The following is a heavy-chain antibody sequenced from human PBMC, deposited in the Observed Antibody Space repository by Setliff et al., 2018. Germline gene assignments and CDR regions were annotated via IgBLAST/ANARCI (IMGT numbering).Heavy chain of an antibody. J-gene: IGHJ3*02. CDR3: ARLPGYCNGGNCYGYYTFDI. D-gene: IGHD2-15*01. CDR2: INYSGIT. V-gene: IGHV4-39*01. Sequence: PSETLSLTCSVSGGSISSGSDYWTWIRQPPGKGLEWIGSINYSGITYYSPSLKSRVIVSVDTSKNQFSLKLSSVTAADTAVYYCARLPGYCNGGNCYGYYTFDIWGQGTMVTVSS. CDR1: GGSISSGSDY.